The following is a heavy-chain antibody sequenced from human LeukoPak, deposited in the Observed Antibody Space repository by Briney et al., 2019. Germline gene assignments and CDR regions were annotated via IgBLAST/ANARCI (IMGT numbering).Heavy chain of an antibody. Sequence: GGSLRLSCAASGFTFSSYEMNWVRQAPGKGLEWVSYISSSGSTIYYADSVKGRFTISRDHAKNSLYLQTNSLRVEDTAVYYCATEPPPTYYYGSGSLCFDYWGQGTLVTVSS. J-gene: IGHJ4*02. CDR1: GFTFSSYE. D-gene: IGHD3-10*01. V-gene: IGHV3-48*03. CDR3: ATEPPPTYYYGSGSLCFDY. CDR2: ISSSGSTI.